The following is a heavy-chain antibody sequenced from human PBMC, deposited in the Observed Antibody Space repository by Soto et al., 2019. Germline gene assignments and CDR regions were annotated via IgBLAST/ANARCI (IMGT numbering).Heavy chain of an antibody. Sequence: SETLSLTCTVYGGSFSGYYWTWIRQPPGKGLEWIGEINHSGGTNYNPSLKSRVTISVDKSKNQFSLKLSSVTAADTAVYYCERGLVADYYYYGMDVWGQGTTVTVS. CDR3: ERGLVADYYYYGMDV. D-gene: IGHD2-15*01. CDR1: GGSFSGYY. J-gene: IGHJ6*02. CDR2: INHSGGT. V-gene: IGHV4-34*01.